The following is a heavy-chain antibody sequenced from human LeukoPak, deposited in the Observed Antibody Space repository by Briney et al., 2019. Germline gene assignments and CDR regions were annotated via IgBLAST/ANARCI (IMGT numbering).Heavy chain of an antibody. J-gene: IGHJ4*02. CDR2: IYSGGST. V-gene: IGHV3-53*01. D-gene: IGHD2-15*01. Sequence: PGGSLRLSCAASGLTISSNYMNWVRQAPGKGLEWVSVIYSGGSTYYADSVKGRFTISRDSSKNTLYLQMNSLRAEDTAVYYCAKARGYCSGGSCYYPHFDYWGQGTLVTVSS. CDR1: GLTISSNY. CDR3: AKARGYCSGGSCYYPHFDY.